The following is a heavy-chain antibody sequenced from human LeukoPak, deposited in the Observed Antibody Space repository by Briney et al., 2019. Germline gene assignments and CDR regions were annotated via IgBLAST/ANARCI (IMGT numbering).Heavy chain of an antibody. J-gene: IGHJ6*04. CDR2: INADGSEK. Sequence: GGSLRLSCAASGFTFSSYWMSWVRQAPGKGLEWVANINADGSEKFYVDSMKGRFTISRDNAKNSLYLQMNSLRAEDTAVYYCAELGITMIGGVWGKGTTVTISS. D-gene: IGHD3-10*02. CDR3: AELGITMIGGV. V-gene: IGHV3-7*01. CDR1: GFTFSSYW.